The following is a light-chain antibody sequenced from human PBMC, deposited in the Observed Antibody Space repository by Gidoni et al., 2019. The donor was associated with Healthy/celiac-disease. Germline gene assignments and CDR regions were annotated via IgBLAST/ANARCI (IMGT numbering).Light chain of an antibody. CDR1: SSNIGAGYD. V-gene: IGLV1-40*01. CDR3: QSYDSSLSGSRV. J-gene: IGLJ3*02. CDR2: VNS. Sequence: QSVLTQPPSVSGAPGQRVTISCTGSSSNIGAGYDVHWYQQLPGTAPKRLIYVNSNRPSGVPDRFSGSKSGISASLAITGLQAEDEADYYCQSYDSSLSGSRVFGGGTKLTVI.